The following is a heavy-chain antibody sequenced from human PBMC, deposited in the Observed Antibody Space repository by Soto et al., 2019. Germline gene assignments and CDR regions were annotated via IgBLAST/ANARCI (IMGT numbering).Heavy chain of an antibody. CDR3: ARDSGSYYDSSGYSLPD. CDR2: ISYDGSNK. Sequence: PGGSLRLSCAASGFTFSSYAMHWVRQAPGKGLEWVAVISYDGSNKYYADSVKGRFTISRDNSKNTLYLQMNSLRAEDTAVYYCARDSGSYYDSSGYSLPDWGQGTLVTVSS. D-gene: IGHD3-22*01. V-gene: IGHV3-30-3*01. CDR1: GFTFSSYA. J-gene: IGHJ4*02.